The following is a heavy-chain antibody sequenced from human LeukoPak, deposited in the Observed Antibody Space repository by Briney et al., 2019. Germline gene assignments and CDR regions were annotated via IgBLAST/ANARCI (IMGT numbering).Heavy chain of an antibody. CDR2: INHSGRT. J-gene: IGHJ1*01. CDR1: GGSFSDDY. V-gene: IGHV4-34*01. CDR3: ATLRSVKIFGMITKRGYFQH. Sequence: PSETLSLTCVVYGGSFSDDYWIWIRQPPGKGLECIGEINHSGRTNYNPSLKSRISMSVDTSKNQFSLKLYSVTAADTAVYFCATLRSVKIFGMITKRGYFQHWGQGTLVTVSS. D-gene: IGHD3-3*01.